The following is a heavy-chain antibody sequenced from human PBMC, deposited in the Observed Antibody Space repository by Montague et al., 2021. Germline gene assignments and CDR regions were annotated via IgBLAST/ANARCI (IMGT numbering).Heavy chain of an antibody. Sequence: SLRLSCAASGFTFSNFWMHWVRQAPGKGLVWVSRIVGDDHYKNYADSVQGRFTISRDNAENTLYLQMDGLRVGDTAVYYCVRDGDGFNFDYWGHGTLVTVSS. CDR3: VRDGDGFNFDY. V-gene: IGHV3-74*01. CDR2: IVGDDHYK. CDR1: GFTFSNFW. D-gene: IGHD5-24*01. J-gene: IGHJ4*01.